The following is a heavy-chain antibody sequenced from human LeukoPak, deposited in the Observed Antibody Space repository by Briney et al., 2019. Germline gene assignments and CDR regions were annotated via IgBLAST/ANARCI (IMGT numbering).Heavy chain of an antibody. CDR1: GFTFDDYA. V-gene: IGHV3-43*02. J-gene: IGHJ4*02. D-gene: IGHD2-2*01. Sequence: GGSLRLSCAASGFTFDDYAMHWVRQAPGKGLEWVSLISGDGGSTYYADSVKGRFTISRDNSKNSLYLQMNSLRTGDTALYYCAKETSGGSTGYYFDYWGQGTLVTVSS. CDR2: ISGDGGST. CDR3: AKETSGGSTGYYFDY.